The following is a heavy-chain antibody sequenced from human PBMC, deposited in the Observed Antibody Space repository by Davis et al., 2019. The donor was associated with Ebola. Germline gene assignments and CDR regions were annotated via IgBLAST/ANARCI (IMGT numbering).Heavy chain of an antibody. J-gene: IGHJ2*01. D-gene: IGHD4-17*01. V-gene: IGHV3-53*01. CDR2: FYTDERT. CDR3: ARHVNGDFWYFDL. CDR1: GFSVSGKY. Sequence: GGSLRLSCEASGFSVSGKYMSWVRQAPGKGPEWVAVFYTDERTYYADSVKGRFTVSRDNSENMLYLQMSTLRAEDMAVYYCARHVNGDFWYFDLWGRGTRVTVSS.